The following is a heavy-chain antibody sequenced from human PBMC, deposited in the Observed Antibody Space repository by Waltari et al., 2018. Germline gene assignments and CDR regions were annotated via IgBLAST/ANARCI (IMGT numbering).Heavy chain of an antibody. V-gene: IGHV3-23*03. CDR3: ARCTGGSCYGFDY. D-gene: IGHD2-15*01. CDR1: GITFSGYA. J-gene: IGHJ4*02. CDR2: ISCGGTCT. Sequence: EVQLLESGGGLVQPGGSLRLSCAASGITFSGYAMSWVRQAPGKGLEWVSFISCGGTCTYYGDSVKGRFTISRDNSKSTVYLQMNSLGAEDTAVYYCARCTGGSCYGFDYWGQGTLVTVSS.